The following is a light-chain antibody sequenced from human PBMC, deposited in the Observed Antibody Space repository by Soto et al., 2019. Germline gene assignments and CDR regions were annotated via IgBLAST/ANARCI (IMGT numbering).Light chain of an antibody. CDR1: SSDIGRYDY. J-gene: IGLJ1*01. Sequence: QSALTQPASVSGSPGQSITISCTGTSSDIGRYDYVSWYQQYPDKAPKLMIFDVNNRPSGVSNRFSGSKSGNTASLTISGLQAEYEADYYCSSYTSSTTYVFGAGTKLTVL. V-gene: IGLV2-14*01. CDR3: SSYTSSTTYV. CDR2: DVN.